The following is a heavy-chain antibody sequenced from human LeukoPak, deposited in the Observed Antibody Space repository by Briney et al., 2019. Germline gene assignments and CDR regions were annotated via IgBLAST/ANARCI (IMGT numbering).Heavy chain of an antibody. CDR3: AKLGYYDFWSNYLVFDN. D-gene: IGHD3-3*01. V-gene: IGHV3-23*01. CDR2: ISRGAYST. CDR1: GFTFSNSA. Sequence: GGSLRLSCAASGFTFSNSAMSWVRQAPGKGLEWVSGISRGAYSTNYADSAKGRFTISRDNSKNTLYLQMNSLRVEDTAVYFCAKLGYYDFWSNYLVFDNWGQGTLVTVSS. J-gene: IGHJ4*02.